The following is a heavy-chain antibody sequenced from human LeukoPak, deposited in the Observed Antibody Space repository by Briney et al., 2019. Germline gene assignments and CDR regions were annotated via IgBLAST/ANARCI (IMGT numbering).Heavy chain of an antibody. V-gene: IGHV3-66*01. D-gene: IGHD3-3*01. CDR3: ARSLFYDFWSGYYFDY. Sequence: AGGSLRLSCAASGFTFSSYSMNWVRQAPGKGLEWVSVIYSGGSTYYADSVKGRFTISRDNSKNTLYLQMNSLRAEDTAVYYCARSLFYDFWSGYYFDYWGQGTLVTVSS. J-gene: IGHJ4*02. CDR2: IYSGGST. CDR1: GFTFSSYS.